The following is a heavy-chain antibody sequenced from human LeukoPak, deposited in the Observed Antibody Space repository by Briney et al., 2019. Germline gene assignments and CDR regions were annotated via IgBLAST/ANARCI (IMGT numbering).Heavy chain of an antibody. CDR2: ISSSGSTI. V-gene: IGHV3-48*03. CDR3: ASLTTIRYFDWLLSSDVYYYYYMDV. D-gene: IGHD3-9*01. CDR1: GFTFSSYE. J-gene: IGHJ6*03. Sequence: LSGGSLRLSCAASGFTFSSYEMNRVRQAPGKGLEWVSYISSSGSTIYYADSVKGRFTISRDNAKNSLYLQMNSLRAEDTAVYYCASLTTIRYFDWLLSSDVYYYYYMDVWGKGTTVTISS.